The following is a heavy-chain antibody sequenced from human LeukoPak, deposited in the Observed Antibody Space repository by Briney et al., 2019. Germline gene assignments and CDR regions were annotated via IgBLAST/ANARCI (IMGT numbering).Heavy chain of an antibody. CDR1: GYTFTSYY. CDR2: INPSGGST. V-gene: IGHV1-46*01. CDR3: ARDPRYCSGGSCYHYYYYMDV. Sequence: ASVKVSCKASGYTFTSYYMHWVRQAPRQGLEWMGIINPSGGSTSYAQKFQGRVTMTRDMSTSTVYMELSSLRSEDTAVYYCARDPRYCSGGSCYHYYYYMDVWGKGTTVTVSS. J-gene: IGHJ6*03. D-gene: IGHD2-15*01.